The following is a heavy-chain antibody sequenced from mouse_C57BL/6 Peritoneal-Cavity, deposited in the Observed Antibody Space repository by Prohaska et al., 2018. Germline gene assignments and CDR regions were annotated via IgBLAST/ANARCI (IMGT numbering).Heavy chain of an antibody. D-gene: IGHD4-1*01. CDR1: GYTFTSYW. CDR2: IDPSDSYT. Sequence: QVQLQQPGAELVKPGASVKLSCKASGYTFTSYWMQWVKQRPGQGLEWIGEIDPSDSYTNYNQKFKGKTTLTLVTSSSTAYMKLSRLTSEDSSVYCSANCPLAYLRQGALVTVSA. CDR3: ANCPLAY. V-gene: IGHV1-50*01. J-gene: IGHJ3*01.